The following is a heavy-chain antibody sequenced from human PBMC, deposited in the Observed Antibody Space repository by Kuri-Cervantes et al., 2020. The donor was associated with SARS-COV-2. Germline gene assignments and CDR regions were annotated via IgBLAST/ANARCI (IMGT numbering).Heavy chain of an antibody. CDR1: GFTFSSYA. CDR2: ISGSGGST. CDR3: AKDLTIFGVAYYFDY. Sequence: GGSLKISCAASGFTFSSYAMSWVRQAPGKGLEWVSAISGSGGSTYYADSVKGRFTISRDNSKNTLYLQMNSLRAEDTAVYYCAKDLTIFGVAYYFDYCGQGTLVTVSS. V-gene: IGHV3-23*01. D-gene: IGHD3-3*01. J-gene: IGHJ4*02.